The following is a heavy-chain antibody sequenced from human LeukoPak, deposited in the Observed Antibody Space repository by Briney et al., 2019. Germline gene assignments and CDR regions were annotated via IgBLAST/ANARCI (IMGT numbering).Heavy chain of an antibody. D-gene: IGHD2-2*01. J-gene: IGHJ4*02. V-gene: IGHV4-30-2*01. CDR3: ASTVVPAAMVLY. CDR2: IYHSGST. Sequence: SETLSLTCTVSGGSISSGDYYWSWIRQPPGKGLEWIGYIYHSGSTYYNPSLKSRVTISVDRSKNQFSLKLSSVTAADTAVYYCASTVVPAAMVLYWGQGTLVTVSS. CDR1: GGSISSGDYY.